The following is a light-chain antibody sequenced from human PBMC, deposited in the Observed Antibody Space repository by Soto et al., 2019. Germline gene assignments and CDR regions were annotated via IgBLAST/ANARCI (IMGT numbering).Light chain of an antibody. V-gene: IGKV1-16*02. CDR2: GAS. CDR3: QQYNSYPLT. CDR1: QGISSF. Sequence: DIQMTQSPSSLSASVGDRVTITCRASQGISSFLAWFQQKPGRAPKFLIYGASSLRSGVPSKFSGSGSGTDFTLTISSLQPEDFATYYCQQYNSYPLTFGQGTKLEIK. J-gene: IGKJ2*01.